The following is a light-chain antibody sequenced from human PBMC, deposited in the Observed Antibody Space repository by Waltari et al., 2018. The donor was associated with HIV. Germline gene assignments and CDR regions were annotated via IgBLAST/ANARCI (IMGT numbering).Light chain of an antibody. Sequence: QSALTQPPSASGSPGQSVTISCTGTSSDVGGYDFVSWYQHRAGKVPKLIIYDVTKRPSGVPDRFSGSKSGNTASLTVSGLRAEDDADYYCTSYAGDTNYLVFGTGTKVTVL. V-gene: IGLV2-8*01. CDR1: SSDVGGYDF. CDR2: DVT. J-gene: IGLJ1*01. CDR3: TSYAGDTNYLV.